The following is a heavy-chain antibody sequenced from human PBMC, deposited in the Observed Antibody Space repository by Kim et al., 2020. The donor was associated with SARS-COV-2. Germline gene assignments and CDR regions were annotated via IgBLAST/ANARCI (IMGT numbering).Heavy chain of an antibody. CDR3: ARELGGDIVVVPAAMGPYYYYGMDV. V-gene: IGHV1-18*01. CDR2: ISAYNGNT. D-gene: IGHD2-2*01. CDR1: GYTFTSYG. J-gene: IGHJ6*02. Sequence: ASVKVSCKASGYTFTSYGISWVRQAPGQGLEWMGWISAYNGNTNYAQKLQGRVTMTTDTSTSTAYMELRSLRSDDTAVYYCARELGGDIVVVPAAMGPYYYYGMDVWGQGTTVTVSS.